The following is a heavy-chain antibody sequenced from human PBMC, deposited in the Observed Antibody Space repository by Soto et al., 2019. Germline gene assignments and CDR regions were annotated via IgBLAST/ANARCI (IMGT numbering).Heavy chain of an antibody. D-gene: IGHD3-3*01. CDR2: VSGSGGSK. J-gene: IGHJ4*02. CDR1: GFTFSSYA. CDR3: AKGVTIFGVDRVDY. Sequence: GRSLRLSYAASGFTFSSYAMSCVLQAPGKGLEWGSAVSGSGGSKYYADSVKGRFTISRDDSKNTLYLQMNSLRAEDTAVYYRAKGVTIFGVDRVDYWSQGT. V-gene: IGHV3-23*01.